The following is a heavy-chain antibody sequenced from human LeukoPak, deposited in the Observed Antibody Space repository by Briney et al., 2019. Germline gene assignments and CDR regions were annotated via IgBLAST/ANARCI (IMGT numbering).Heavy chain of an antibody. CDR1: GVTFSGDG. V-gene: IGHV3-30*02. J-gene: IGHJ4*02. CDR3: AKLGCSSTSCYDGGSDY. Sequence: GGSLRLSCAASGVTFSGDGMRGGRQAPGKGREWGSFIRYDGSNKYYADSVKGRFTISRDNSKNTLYLQMNSMRAEDTAVYYCAKLGCSSTSCYDGGSDYWGQGALVTVSS. CDR2: IRYDGSNK. D-gene: IGHD2-2*01.